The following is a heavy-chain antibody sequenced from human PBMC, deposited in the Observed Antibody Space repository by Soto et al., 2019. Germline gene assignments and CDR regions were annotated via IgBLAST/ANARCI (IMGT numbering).Heavy chain of an antibody. J-gene: IGHJ5*01. D-gene: IGHD3-22*01. CDR1: GGSFSNDY. CDR3: ARDRYFYDSRGYYRTLDS. Sequence: PSETLSLTCFICGGSFSNDYWTWIRQSPGKGLEWIGYIFHSGITDYNPSVKSRVTISIDKSRNLFSLNLTSVTAADTAVYYCARDRYFYDSRGYYRTLDSWGQGTLVTVSS. V-gene: IGHV4-59*01. CDR2: IFHSGIT.